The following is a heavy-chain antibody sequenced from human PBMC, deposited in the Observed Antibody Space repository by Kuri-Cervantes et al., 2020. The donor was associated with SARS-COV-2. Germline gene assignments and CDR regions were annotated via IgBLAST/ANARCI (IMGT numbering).Heavy chain of an antibody. V-gene: IGHV4-4*07. D-gene: IGHD6-19*01. CDR3: ARDTYRAGRGWSDFSPPDAFDI. Sequence: GSLRLSCTVSGGSISSYYWSWIRQPAGKGLEWIGRIYTSGSTNYNPSLKSRVTMSVDTSKNQFSLKLSSVTAADTAVYYCARDTYRAGRGWSDFSPPDAFDIWGQGTMVTVSS. J-gene: IGHJ3*02. CDR1: GGSISSYY. CDR2: IYTSGST.